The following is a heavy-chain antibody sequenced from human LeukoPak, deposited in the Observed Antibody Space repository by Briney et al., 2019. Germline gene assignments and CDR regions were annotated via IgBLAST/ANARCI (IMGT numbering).Heavy chain of an antibody. CDR2: INHSGST. Sequence: SETLSLTCAVYGGSFRGYYWSWIRQPPGKGLEWIGEINHSGSTNYNPSLKSRVTVSVDTSKNQFSLKLSSVTAADTAVYYCARHTVVISSGTGAFDYWGQGTLVTVSS. D-gene: IGHD3-22*01. V-gene: IGHV4-34*01. J-gene: IGHJ4*02. CDR1: GGSFRGYY. CDR3: ARHTVVISSGTGAFDY.